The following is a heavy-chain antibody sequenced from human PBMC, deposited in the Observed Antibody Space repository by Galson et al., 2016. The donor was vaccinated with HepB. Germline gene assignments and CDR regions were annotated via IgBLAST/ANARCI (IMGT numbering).Heavy chain of an antibody. J-gene: IGHJ5*02. CDR3: ARPRLTTGSPYNSFDP. Sequence: ETLSLTCGVYGGSFSGYHWSWIRQPLGKGLEWIGEIDHSGSTVYNPSLQSRVTLSVDTSKNQFSLKLTSVTAADTAVYYCARPRLTTGSPYNSFDPWGQGTLVTVSS. CDR1: GGSFSGYH. V-gene: IGHV4-34*01. D-gene: IGHD1-1*01. CDR2: IDHSGST.